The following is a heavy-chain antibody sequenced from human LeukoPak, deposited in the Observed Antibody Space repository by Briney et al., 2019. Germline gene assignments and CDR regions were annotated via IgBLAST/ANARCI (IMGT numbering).Heavy chain of an antibody. CDR2: INHSGST. D-gene: IGHD3-9*01. CDR3: ARDGYDILTGYPT. V-gene: IGHV4-34*01. CDR1: GGSFSGYY. Sequence: SETLSLTCAVYGGSFSGYYWSWIRQPPGKGLEWIGEINHSGSTNYNPSLKSRVTISVDTSKNQFSLKLSSVTAADTAVYYCARDGYDILTGYPTWGQGTLVTVSS. J-gene: IGHJ5*02.